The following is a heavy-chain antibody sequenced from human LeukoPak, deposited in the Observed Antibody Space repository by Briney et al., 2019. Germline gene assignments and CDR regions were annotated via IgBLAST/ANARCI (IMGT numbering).Heavy chain of an antibody. CDR2: MYSGGDT. J-gene: IGHJ5*02. Sequence: GGSLRLSCTASGFTDRENYMLCVREAPGKGLECVSVMYSGGDTYYANSVKGRFTFSRDISKNTLYLQMNGLRTEDTAMYYCARDAPQVPAAGVLASWGQGTLVTVSS. CDR3: ARDAPQVPAAGVLAS. CDR1: GFTDRENY. V-gene: IGHV3-53*01. D-gene: IGHD6-13*01.